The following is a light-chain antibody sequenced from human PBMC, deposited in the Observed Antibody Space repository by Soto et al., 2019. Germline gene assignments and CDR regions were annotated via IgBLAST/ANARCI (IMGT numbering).Light chain of an antibody. CDR3: QQSYNAPWT. CDR1: QTINNY. Sequence: DILLTQSPSSLSASVGDRVTITCRANQTINNYLNWYQQRPGTAPSLLISAASTLEDGVPSRFSGSGSETDHTLTISGLQPGDRAAYYCQQSYNAPWTFGQGTKVEIK. J-gene: IGKJ1*01. CDR2: AAS. V-gene: IGKV1-39*01.